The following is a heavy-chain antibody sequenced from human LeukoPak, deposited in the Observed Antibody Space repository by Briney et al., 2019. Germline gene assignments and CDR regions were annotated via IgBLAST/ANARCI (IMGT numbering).Heavy chain of an antibody. CDR2: MSYHEVRT. CDR1: GFTFNSYA. Sequence: GGSLRLSCAASGFTFNSYAMYWVRQAPGKGLEWVAYMSYHEVRTYYGDSVRGRFTISRDNSENTLSLQMDSLRPEDTAIYYCAKKFPGNDDFFDSWGPGTLVTVSS. D-gene: IGHD4-23*01. CDR3: AKKFPGNDDFFDS. V-gene: IGHV3-30*18. J-gene: IGHJ4*02.